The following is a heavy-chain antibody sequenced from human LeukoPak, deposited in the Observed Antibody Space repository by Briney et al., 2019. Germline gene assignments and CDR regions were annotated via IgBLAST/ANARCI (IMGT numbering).Heavy chain of an antibody. CDR3: ARARSGSSRKGFDY. CDR1: GFTFGSYH. CDR2: ISSRSDVT. Sequence: GGSLRLSCQASGFTFGSYHMNWVRQAPGKGLEWISYISSRSDVTYYADSVKGRFTISRDNAKHSLYLQMNSLRADDTAVYYCARARSGSSRKGFDYWGQGTLVTVSS. D-gene: IGHD1-26*01. V-gene: IGHV3-48*01. J-gene: IGHJ4*02.